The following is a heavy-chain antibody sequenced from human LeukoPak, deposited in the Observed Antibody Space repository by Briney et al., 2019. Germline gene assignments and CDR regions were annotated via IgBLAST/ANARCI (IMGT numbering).Heavy chain of an antibody. Sequence: KPGGSLRLSCATSGFSFSGYEMNWVRQAPGKGLEWVSSISSSSSYIYYADSVKGRFTISRDNAKNSLYLQMNSLRAEDTAVYYCARDTQNYYDSSGLELNDAFDIWGQGTMVTVSS. D-gene: IGHD3-22*01. CDR3: ARDTQNYYDSSGLELNDAFDI. CDR2: ISSSSSYI. V-gene: IGHV3-21*01. J-gene: IGHJ3*02. CDR1: GFSFSGYE.